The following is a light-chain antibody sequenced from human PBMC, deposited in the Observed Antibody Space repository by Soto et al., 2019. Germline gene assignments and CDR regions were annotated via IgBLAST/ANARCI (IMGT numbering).Light chain of an antibody. CDR2: AAS. Sequence: DIQLTQSPSFLSASVGDRVTITCRASQDINTYLAWYQRKPGKAPKLLIFAASTLQNGVPSRFRGSGSGTEFTVTITSLQPEDFATYYCQQRKSYPITFGQGTRLEIK. CDR1: QDINTY. V-gene: IGKV1-9*01. J-gene: IGKJ5*01. CDR3: QQRKSYPIT.